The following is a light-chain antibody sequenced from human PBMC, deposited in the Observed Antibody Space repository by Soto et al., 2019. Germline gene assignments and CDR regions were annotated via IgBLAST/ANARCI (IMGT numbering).Light chain of an antibody. V-gene: IGLV1-40*01. J-gene: IGLJ2*01. CDR1: SSNIGAGYD. CDR2: GNS. CDR3: QSYDSSLSGFVA. Sequence: QAVVTQPPSVSGAPGQRVTISCTGSSSNIGAGYDVHWYQQLPGTAPKLLIYGNSNRPSGVPDRFSGSKSGTSASLAITGLQAEDEADYYCQSYDSSLSGFVAFGGGTKVTVL.